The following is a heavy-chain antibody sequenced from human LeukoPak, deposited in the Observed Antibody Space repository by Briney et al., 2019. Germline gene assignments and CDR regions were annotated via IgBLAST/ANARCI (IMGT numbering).Heavy chain of an antibody. Sequence: SETLSLTCTVSGGSVTSSTYYWGWIRQPPGKGLEWIATISYRGSTYNPALKSRVTISVDTSKNQFSLKLSSVTAADTAVYYCARLGFCTTTSCPWGQGTLVTVSS. CDR1: GGSVTSSTYY. CDR2: ISYRGST. V-gene: IGHV4-39*01. CDR3: ARLGFCTTTSCP. D-gene: IGHD2-2*01. J-gene: IGHJ5*02.